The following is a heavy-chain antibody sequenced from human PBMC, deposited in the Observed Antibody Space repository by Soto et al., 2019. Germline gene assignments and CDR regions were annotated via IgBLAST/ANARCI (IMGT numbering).Heavy chain of an antibody. CDR2: INPLAGRV. J-gene: IGHJ4*02. CDR1: GYAFTDSF. CDR3: ALARIGTLNVFDY. D-gene: IGHD1-1*01. Sequence: QVQLVQSGAEVKTPGASVTVSCRTSGYAFTDSFIHWLRQAPGHGLEWMGMINPLAGRVTYAQTFQGRVTITKDTSTNTVYLELNSLVPEQTGVYYCALARIGTLNVFDYWGQGTLVTVSS. V-gene: IGHV1-46*01.